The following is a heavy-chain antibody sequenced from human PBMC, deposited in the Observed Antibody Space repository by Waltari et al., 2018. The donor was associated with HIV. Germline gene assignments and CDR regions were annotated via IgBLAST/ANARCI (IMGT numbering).Heavy chain of an antibody. Sequence: QVQLQESGPGLVKPSQTLSLTSTLSGASLRPAAFSWSWIRQHPGKGLEWIGNIYYTGSTYYNPSLKSRVTISIDTSNNQFSLNLSSVTAADTAVYYCARDYGSGRGGGMDVWGQGTTVTVSS. V-gene: IGHV4-31*03. CDR2: IYYTGST. CDR3: ARDYGSGRGGGMDV. D-gene: IGHD3-10*01. J-gene: IGHJ6*02. CDR1: GASLRPAAFS.